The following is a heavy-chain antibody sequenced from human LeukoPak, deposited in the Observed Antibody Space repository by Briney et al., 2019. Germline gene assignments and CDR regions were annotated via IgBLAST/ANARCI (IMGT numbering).Heavy chain of an antibody. CDR3: ARDKPYYDFWSGYHAFDI. D-gene: IGHD3-3*01. Sequence: GASVKVSCTASGGTCSSSVISWVRQAPGQGLEWMGGIIPISGTANYAQKFQGRVTITADESMSTAYMELSSLRSEDTAVYYCARDKPYYDFWSGYHAFDIWGQGTMVTVSS. CDR2: IIPISGTA. J-gene: IGHJ3*02. CDR1: GGTCSSSV. V-gene: IGHV1-69*13.